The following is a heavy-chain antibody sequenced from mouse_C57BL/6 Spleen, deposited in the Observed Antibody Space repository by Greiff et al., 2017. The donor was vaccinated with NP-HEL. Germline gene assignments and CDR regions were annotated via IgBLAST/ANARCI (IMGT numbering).Heavy chain of an antibody. CDR1: GYAFTNYL. CDR3: ARGEAYYGSSSFAY. J-gene: IGHJ3*01. CDR2: INPGSGGT. Sequence: SGAELVRPGTSVKVSCKASGYAFTNYLIEWVKQRPGQGLEWIGVINPGSGGTNYNEKFKGKATLTADKSSSTAYMQLSSLTSEDSAVYFCARGEAYYGSSSFAYWGQGTLVTVSA. V-gene: IGHV1-54*01. D-gene: IGHD1-1*01.